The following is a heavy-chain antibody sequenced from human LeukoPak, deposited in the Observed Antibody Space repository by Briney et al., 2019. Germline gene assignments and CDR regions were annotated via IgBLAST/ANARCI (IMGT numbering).Heavy chain of an antibody. V-gene: IGHV4-4*09. CDR3: VQTTGWPGFDY. D-gene: IGHD6-19*01. J-gene: IGHJ4*02. CDR2: IYNGVPT. CDR1: GVSISRFY. Sequence: PSETLSLTCTTSGVSISRFYWSWVRQPPGKGLGWIGNIYNGVPTFFNPSLKSRVTISVDTSRRQFSLELASVTAADTAVYYCVQTTGWPGFDYWGQGILATVSS.